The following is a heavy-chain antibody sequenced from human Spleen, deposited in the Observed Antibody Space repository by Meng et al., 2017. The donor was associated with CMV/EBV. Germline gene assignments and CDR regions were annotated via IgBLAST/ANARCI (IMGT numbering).Heavy chain of an antibody. J-gene: IGHJ4*02. Sequence: QVQLKQLGAGLLKPSETLSLTCAVYGGSFSGYYWSWIRQPPGKGLEWIGEINHSGSTNYNPSLKSRVTISVDTSKNQFSLKLSSVTAADTAVYYCARGHWDSYSYLDYWGQGTLVTVSS. V-gene: IGHV4-34*01. D-gene: IGHD5-18*01. CDR3: ARGHWDSYSYLDY. CDR2: INHSGST. CDR1: GGSFSGYY.